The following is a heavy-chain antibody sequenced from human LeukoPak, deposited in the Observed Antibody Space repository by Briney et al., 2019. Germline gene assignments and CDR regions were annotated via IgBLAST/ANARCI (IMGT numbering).Heavy chain of an antibody. CDR1: GFTFSSNY. V-gene: IGHV3-53*01. Sequence: GGSLRLSCAASGFTFSSNYMSWVRQAPGKGLAWVSVIYSGGSTYYAESVKCRFTIPSDNSNKTTYLQMNSLRAEDPAEYYCARDPGHYYDSRGFYYCMDVWGQRATVTVSS. D-gene: IGHD3-22*01. J-gene: IGHJ6*02. CDR3: ARDPGHYYDSRGFYYCMDV. CDR2: IYSGGST.